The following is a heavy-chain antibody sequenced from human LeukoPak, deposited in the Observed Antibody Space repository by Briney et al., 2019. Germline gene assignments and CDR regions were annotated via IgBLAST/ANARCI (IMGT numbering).Heavy chain of an antibody. D-gene: IGHD3-10*01. CDR1: GGSISSSSYY. CDR3: ARDYGSGSGWFDP. Sequence: KPSETLSLTCTVSGGSISSSSYYWGWIRQPPGKGLEWIGYIYYAGITYYNPSLKSRVTISVDTSKNQFSLKLSSVTAADTAVYYCARDYGSGSGWFDPWGQGTLVTVSS. J-gene: IGHJ5*02. V-gene: IGHV4-39*07. CDR2: IYYAGIT.